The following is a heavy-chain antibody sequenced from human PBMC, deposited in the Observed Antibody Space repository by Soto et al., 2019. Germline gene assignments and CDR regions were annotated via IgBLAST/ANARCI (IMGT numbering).Heavy chain of an antibody. CDR3: ARDPGDSSSGRWLYFDY. D-gene: IGHD6-19*01. CDR2: MWFDGSNI. V-gene: IGHV3-33*01. J-gene: IGHJ4*02. CDR1: GFTFSSYG. Sequence: QVQLVESGGGVVQPGRSLRLYYAASGFTFSSYGMHWVRQAPGKGLEWVAVMWFDGSNIYYADSVKGRFTISRDNSKNTLYLQMSSLRAEDTAVYYCARDPGDSSSGRWLYFDYWGQGTLVTVSS.